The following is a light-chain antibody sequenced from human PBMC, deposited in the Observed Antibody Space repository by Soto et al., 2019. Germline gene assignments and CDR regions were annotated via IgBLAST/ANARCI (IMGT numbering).Light chain of an antibody. CDR1: SSDVGGYNY. Sequence: QSALTQPASVSGSPGQSITISCTGTSSDVGGYNYVSWYQQHPGKAPKLMIYEVSNRPSGVSNRFSGSKSGNTASLTISGLQADDEADYYSSSYTSSSTLYVVGTGTKVTV. CDR3: SSYTSSSTLYV. J-gene: IGLJ1*01. V-gene: IGLV2-14*01. CDR2: EVS.